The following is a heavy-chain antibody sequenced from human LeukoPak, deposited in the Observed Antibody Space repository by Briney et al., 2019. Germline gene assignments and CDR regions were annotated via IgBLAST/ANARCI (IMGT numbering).Heavy chain of an antibody. D-gene: IGHD1-14*01. Sequence: SETLSLTCTVSGGSISSSSYYWGWIRQPPGKGLEWIGNIYYSGSTNYNPSLKSRITISVDTSKNQFSLKLTSVTAADTAVYYCASLPGITGTTDYFGYWGQGTLVTVSS. CDR3: ASLPGITGTTDYFGY. CDR1: GGSISSSSYY. V-gene: IGHV4-61*05. J-gene: IGHJ4*02. CDR2: IYYSGST.